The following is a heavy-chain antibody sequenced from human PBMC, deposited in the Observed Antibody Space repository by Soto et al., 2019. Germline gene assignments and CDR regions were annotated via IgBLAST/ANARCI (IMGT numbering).Heavy chain of an antibody. V-gene: IGHV4-34*01. Sequence: KPSETLSLTCAVYGGSFSGYYWSWIRQPPGKGLEWIGEINHSGSTNYNPSLKSRVTISVDTSKNQFSLKLSSVTAADTAVYYCARCSRRDRGIAARGKYYYYYGMDVWGQGTTVTVSS. CDR2: INHSGST. D-gene: IGHD6-6*01. CDR3: ARCSRRDRGIAARGKYYYYYGMDV. J-gene: IGHJ6*02. CDR1: GGSFSGYY.